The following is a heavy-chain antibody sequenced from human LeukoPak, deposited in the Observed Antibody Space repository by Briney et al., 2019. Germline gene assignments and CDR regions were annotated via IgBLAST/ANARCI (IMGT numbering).Heavy chain of an antibody. Sequence: PSETLSLTCTVSGGSISSYYWSWIRQPPGKGLEWIGYIYYSGSTNYDPSLKSRVTISVDASKNQFSLKLSSVTAADTAVYYCARVIGGNANGAFDIWGQGTMVTVS. V-gene: IGHV4-59*01. CDR1: GGSISSYY. CDR3: ARVIGGNANGAFDI. CDR2: IYYSGST. D-gene: IGHD2-8*01. J-gene: IGHJ3*02.